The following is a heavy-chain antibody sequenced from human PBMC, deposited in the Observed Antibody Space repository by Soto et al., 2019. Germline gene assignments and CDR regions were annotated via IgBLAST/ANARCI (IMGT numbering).Heavy chain of an antibody. Sequence: PGGSLRLSCAASGFTFSSYSMNWVRQAPGKGLEWVSSISSSSSYIYYADSVKGRFTISRDNAKNSLYLQMNSLRAEDTAVYYCASSAILEWLREDWFDPWGQGTLVTVSS. J-gene: IGHJ5*02. D-gene: IGHD3-3*01. CDR2: ISSSSSYI. CDR3: ASSAILEWLREDWFDP. CDR1: GFTFSSYS. V-gene: IGHV3-21*01.